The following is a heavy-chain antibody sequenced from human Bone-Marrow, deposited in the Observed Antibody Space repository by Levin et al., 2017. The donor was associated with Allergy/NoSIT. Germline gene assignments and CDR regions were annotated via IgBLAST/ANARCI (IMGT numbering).Heavy chain of an antibody. CDR1: GASISSDGSY. J-gene: IGHJ4*02. D-gene: IGHD4-17*01. V-gene: IGHV4-31*03. CDR3: ARDVDGDYFDL. Sequence: SCTVSGASISSDGSYWSWLRQHPGTGLEWIGYIYYNGDTHYNPSLQSRFVMSRDTSQNQLSLRLTSVTAADTAIYYCARDVDGDYFDLWGQGTLVTVSS. CDR2: IYYNGDT.